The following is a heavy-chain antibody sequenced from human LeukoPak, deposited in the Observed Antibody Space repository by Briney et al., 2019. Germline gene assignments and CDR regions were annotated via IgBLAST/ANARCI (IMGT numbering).Heavy chain of an antibody. CDR1: GGSISSYY. CDR2: IYHSGST. Sequence: SETLSLTCTVSGGSISSYYWTWIRQPPGKGLEWIGSIYHSGSTYYNPSLKSRVTISVDTSKNQFSLKLSSVTAADTAVYYCARGSGWYFYWGQGTLVTVSS. V-gene: IGHV4-38-2*02. CDR3: ARGSGWYFY. D-gene: IGHD6-19*01. J-gene: IGHJ4*02.